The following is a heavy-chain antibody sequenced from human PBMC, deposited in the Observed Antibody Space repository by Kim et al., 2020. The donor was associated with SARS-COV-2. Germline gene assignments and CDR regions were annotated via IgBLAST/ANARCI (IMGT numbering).Heavy chain of an antibody. CDR2: ISSSSSYT. CDR1: GFTFSDYY. V-gene: IGHV3-11*06. J-gene: IGHJ5*02. D-gene: IGHD2-2*02. Sequence: GGSLRLSCAASGFTFSDYYMSWIRQAPGKGLEWVSYISSSSSYTNYADSVKGRFTISRDNAKNSLYLQMNSLRAEDTAVYYCARGPVVPAAISWFDPWGQGTLVTVSS. CDR3: ARGPVVPAAISWFDP.